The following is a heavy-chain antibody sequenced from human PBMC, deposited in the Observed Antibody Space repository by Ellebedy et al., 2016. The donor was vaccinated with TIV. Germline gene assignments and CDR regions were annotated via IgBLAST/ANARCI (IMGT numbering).Heavy chain of an antibody. CDR3: AADSSTSPTPGHP. Sequence: SVKVSCXASGFTFTSSAVQWVRQARGQRLEWIGWIVVGSGNTNYAQKFQERVTITRDMSTSTAYMELSSLRSEDTAVYYCAADSSTSPTPGHPWGQGTLVTVSS. D-gene: IGHD2-2*01. V-gene: IGHV1-58*01. CDR2: IVVGSGNT. J-gene: IGHJ5*02. CDR1: GFTFTSSA.